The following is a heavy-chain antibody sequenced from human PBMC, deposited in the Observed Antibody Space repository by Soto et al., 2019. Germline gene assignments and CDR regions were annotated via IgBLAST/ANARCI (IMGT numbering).Heavy chain of an antibody. CDR2: IKSDSSGT. CDR3: ARDSNWSSDY. D-gene: IGHD1-1*01. Sequence: EVQLVESGGGLVQPGGSLRLSCAAAGFNFSGYNMNWVRQAPGKGLEWISCIKSDSSGTWYADSVKGRFTMCRDNAKSSLYLQMNSLRDEDTAVYFCARDSNWSSDYWGQGTLVAVSS. CDR1: GFNFSGYN. V-gene: IGHV3-48*02. J-gene: IGHJ4*02.